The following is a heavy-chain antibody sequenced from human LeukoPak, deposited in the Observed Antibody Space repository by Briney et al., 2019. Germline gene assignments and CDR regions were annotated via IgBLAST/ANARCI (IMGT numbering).Heavy chain of an antibody. CDR1: GGSISSSNYY. J-gene: IGHJ6*03. CDR3: ARTTMVRGTYYMDV. Sequence: PSQTLSPTCSVSGGSISSSNYYWSWIRQPAGKGLEWIGRIYTSESTNYNPSLKSRVTISVDTSKNQFSLKLSSVTAADTAVYYCARTTMVRGTYYMDVWGKGTTVTVSS. CDR2: IYTSEST. V-gene: IGHV4-61*02. D-gene: IGHD3-10*01.